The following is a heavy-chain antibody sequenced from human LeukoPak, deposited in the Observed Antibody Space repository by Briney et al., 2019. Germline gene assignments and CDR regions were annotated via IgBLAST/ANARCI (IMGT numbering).Heavy chain of an antibody. Sequence: PGGSLRLSCAASGFTFSSYAMSWVRQAPGKGLEWVSAISGSGGSTYYADSVKGRFTISRDNSKNTLYLQMNSLRAEDTAVYYCAKAPPRRYCSGGSCHLLYFDYWGQGTLVTVSS. J-gene: IGHJ4*02. D-gene: IGHD2-15*01. V-gene: IGHV3-23*01. CDR2: ISGSGGST. CDR3: AKAPPRRYCSGGSCHLLYFDY. CDR1: GFTFSSYA.